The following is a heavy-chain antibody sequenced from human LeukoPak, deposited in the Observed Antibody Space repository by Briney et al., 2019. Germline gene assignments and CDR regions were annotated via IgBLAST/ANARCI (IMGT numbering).Heavy chain of an antibody. Sequence: GGSLRLSCAASGFTFSSYEMNWVRQAPGKGLEWVSYISRSGSSTYYADSVRGRFTISRDNTKNSLYLQMNSLRAEDTAVYYCARDPSGSYYSTFDYWGQGTLVTVSS. J-gene: IGHJ4*02. V-gene: IGHV3-48*03. CDR3: ARDPSGSYYSTFDY. CDR2: ISRSGSST. D-gene: IGHD1-26*01. CDR1: GFTFSSYE.